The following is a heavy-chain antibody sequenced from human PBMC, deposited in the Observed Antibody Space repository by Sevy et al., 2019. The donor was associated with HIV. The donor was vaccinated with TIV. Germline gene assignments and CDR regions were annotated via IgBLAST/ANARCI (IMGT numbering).Heavy chain of an antibody. V-gene: IGHV3-11*01. D-gene: IGHD3-22*01. CDR3: AKGVGSGYYYGDY. J-gene: IGHJ4*02. CDR1: GFTFSDYY. CDR2: ISSSGSSI. Sequence: GGSLRLSCAASGFTFSDYYMSWIRQAPGKGLEWVSYISSSGSSIYYADSVKGRFTISRDNAKNSLYLQMNSLRADDTAVYYCAKGVGSGYYYGDYWGQGTLVTVSS.